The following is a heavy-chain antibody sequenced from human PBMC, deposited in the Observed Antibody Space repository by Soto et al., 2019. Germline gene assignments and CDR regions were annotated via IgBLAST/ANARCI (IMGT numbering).Heavy chain of an antibody. D-gene: IGHD6-19*01. Sequence: QITLKESGPTLVKPTQTLTLTCTFSGFSLSTTRVGVGWIRQPPGKALEWLALIYWDDDKRYSPFLKSRLTIPKDTPKKQVVPTMTNMDPMHTATYFCAHTLVAGLGYYFDYWGQGTLVTVS. CDR3: AHTLVAGLGYYFDY. J-gene: IGHJ4*02. CDR2: IYWDDDK. V-gene: IGHV2-5*02. CDR1: GFSLSTTRVG.